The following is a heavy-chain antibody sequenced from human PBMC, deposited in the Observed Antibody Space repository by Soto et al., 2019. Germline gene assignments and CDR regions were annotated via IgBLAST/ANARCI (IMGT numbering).Heavy chain of an antibody. D-gene: IGHD2-2*01. Sequence: GGSLRLSXXASXXXXXXXXXXXXXQAPGXGLEWVXXIKEDGSGQYYVDSVKGRFTISRDNAKNSLYLQMNSLRAEDTAVYYCARVQYQLPNYYYYMDVWGKGTTVTVSS. CDR2: IKEDGSGQ. J-gene: IGHJ6*03. CDR1: XXXXXXXX. CDR3: ARVQYQLPNYYYYMDV. V-gene: IGHV3-7*01.